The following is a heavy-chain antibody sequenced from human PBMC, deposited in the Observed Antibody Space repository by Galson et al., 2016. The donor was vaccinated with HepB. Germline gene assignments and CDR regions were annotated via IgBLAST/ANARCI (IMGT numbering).Heavy chain of an antibody. CDR3: VRDLTSALDNWNDAFGAFDI. J-gene: IGHJ3*02. D-gene: IGHD1-1*01. CDR1: GFTFSSYG. CDR2: VWYDGGNK. V-gene: IGHV3-33*01. Sequence: SLRLSCAASGFTFSSYGMNWVRQAPGKGLEWVAVVWYDGGNKFYADSVQGRFTISRDNSKNTLYLQMNSLRDEDTAVYYCVRDLTSALDNWNDAFGAFDIWGQGTMVTVSS.